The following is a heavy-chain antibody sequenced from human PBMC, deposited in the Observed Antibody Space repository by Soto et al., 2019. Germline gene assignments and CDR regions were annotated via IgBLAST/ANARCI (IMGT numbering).Heavy chain of an antibody. CDR3: ARGSSSGWYSSGSYFDY. D-gene: IGHD6-19*01. CDR2: ISGSGGST. CDR1: GFTFSSYA. V-gene: IGHV3-23*01. Sequence: PGGSLRLSCAAYGFTFSSYAMSWVRQAPGKGLEWVSAISGSGGSTYYADSVKGRFTIPRDNSKNTLYLQMNSLRAEDTAVYYCARGSSSGWYSSGSYFDYWGQGTLVTVSS. J-gene: IGHJ4*02.